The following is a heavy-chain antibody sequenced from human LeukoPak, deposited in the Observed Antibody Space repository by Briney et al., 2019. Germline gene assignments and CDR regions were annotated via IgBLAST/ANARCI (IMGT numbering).Heavy chain of an antibody. CDR2: IYYSGST. J-gene: IGHJ6*03. Sequence: SETLSLTCTVSGGSISSGGYYWSWIRQHPGKGLEWIGYIYYSGSTYYNPSLKSRVTISVDTSKNQFSLKLSSVTAADTAVYYCAKRAAAGSYGYYYYYMDVWGKGTTVTVSS. CDR3: AKRAAAGSYGYYYYYMDV. V-gene: IGHV4-31*03. D-gene: IGHD6-13*01. CDR1: GGSISSGGYY.